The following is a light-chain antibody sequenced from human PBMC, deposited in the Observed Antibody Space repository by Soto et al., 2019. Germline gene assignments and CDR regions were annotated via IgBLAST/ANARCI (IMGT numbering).Light chain of an antibody. J-gene: IGLJ1*01. Sequence: QSVSTQPPSVSAAPGQKVTISCSGSSSNIGNNYVSWYQQLPGTAPKLLIYDNNKRPSGIPDRFSGSKSGNTASLTVSGLQAADEADYFCKSYAGSNTYVFGSGTKVTVL. V-gene: IGLV1-51*01. CDR1: SSNIGNNY. CDR2: DNN. CDR3: KSYAGSNTYV.